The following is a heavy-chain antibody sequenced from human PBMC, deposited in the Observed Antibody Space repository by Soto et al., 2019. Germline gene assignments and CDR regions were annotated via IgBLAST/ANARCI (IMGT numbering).Heavy chain of an antibody. D-gene: IGHD2-2*01. V-gene: IGHV3-33*01. CDR3: ARAEYCSSTSCYFGYFDY. Sequence: LSLTCAASGFTFSSYGMQWVRQAPGKGLGWVAVIWYDGSNKYYADSVKGRFTISSDNSKNTLYLQMNSRRADETAVYYCARAEYCSSTSCYFGYFDYWGQGTLVTVSS. J-gene: IGHJ4*02. CDR1: GFTFSSYG. CDR2: IWYDGSNK.